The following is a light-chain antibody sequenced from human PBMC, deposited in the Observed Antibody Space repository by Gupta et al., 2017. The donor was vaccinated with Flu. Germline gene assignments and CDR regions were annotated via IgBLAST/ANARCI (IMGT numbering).Light chain of an antibody. CDR1: QSVRSNF. J-gene: IGKJ1*01. CDR3: QQDDYSPRT. V-gene: IGKV3-20*01. Sequence: GTLSLSPGERATLSCRASQSVRSNFLAWYQQKAGQAPRLLIYSTSTRATGIPDRFSGSGSGTDFTLTISRLESEDFAVYYCQQDDYSPRTFGQGTKVEIK. CDR2: STS.